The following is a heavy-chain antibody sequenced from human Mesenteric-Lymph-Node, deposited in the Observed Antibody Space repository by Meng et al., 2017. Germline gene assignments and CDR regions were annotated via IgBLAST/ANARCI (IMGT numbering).Heavy chain of an antibody. D-gene: IGHD3-16*01. J-gene: IGHJ4*02. Sequence: GESLKISCAASGFTLSGYWMHWVRQAPGKGLVWVSRIKLDDSYTNYGDSVKGRFTISRDNAKNTLYLQMNSLRAEDTAVYYCAKAPPYYDYVWGSLWFFDYWGQGTLVTVSS. CDR2: IKLDDSYT. CDR3: AKAPPYYDYVWGSLWFFDY. CDR1: GFTLSGYW. V-gene: IGHV3-74*01.